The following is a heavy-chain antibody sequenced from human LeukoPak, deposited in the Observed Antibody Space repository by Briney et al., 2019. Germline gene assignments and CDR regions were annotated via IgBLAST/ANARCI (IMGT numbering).Heavy chain of an antibody. CDR3: ARVSVKVPARRGYFDY. CDR1: GFTVSSNY. D-gene: IGHD2-2*01. V-gene: IGHV3-53*01. Sequence: PGGSLRLSCAASGFTVSSNYMSWVRQAPGKGLEWVSVIYSGGSTYYADSVKGRFTISKDNSKNTLYLQMNSLRAEDTAVYYCARVSVKVPARRGYFDYWGQGTLVTVSS. J-gene: IGHJ4*02. CDR2: IYSGGST.